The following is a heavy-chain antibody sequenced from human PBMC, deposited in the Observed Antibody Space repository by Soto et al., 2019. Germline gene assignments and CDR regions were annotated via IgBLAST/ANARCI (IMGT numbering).Heavy chain of an antibody. J-gene: IGHJ4*02. V-gene: IGHV2-5*02. CDR2: SYWDDDK. D-gene: IGHD6-19*01. CDR3: AHSVVAGLGYYFDY. CDR1: GFSLSSTRVA. Sequence: QITLKESGPTLVKPTQTLTLTCTFSGFSLSSTRVAVGWIRQPPGKALEWLALSYWDDDKRYSPFLKSRLTITKDPSKNQVVLTMTNMDPVDTATYYCAHSVVAGLGYYFDYWGQGTLVTVSS.